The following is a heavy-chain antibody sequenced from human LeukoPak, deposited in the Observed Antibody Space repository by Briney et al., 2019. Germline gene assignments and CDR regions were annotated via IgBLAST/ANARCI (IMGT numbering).Heavy chain of an antibody. J-gene: IGHJ6*03. CDR2: ISNSGSNI. CDR3: ARDHRSYQLLYSYYYYYYMDV. CDR1: GFTFSDYY. D-gene: IGHD2-2*02. Sequence: PGGSLRLSCAASGFTFSDYYMSWIRQAPGKGLEWVSYISNSGSNIYCADSVKGRFTISRYNAKNSLYLQMNSLRAEDTVVYYCARDHRSYQLLYSYYYYYYMDVGGKGTAVSVS. V-gene: IGHV3-11*01.